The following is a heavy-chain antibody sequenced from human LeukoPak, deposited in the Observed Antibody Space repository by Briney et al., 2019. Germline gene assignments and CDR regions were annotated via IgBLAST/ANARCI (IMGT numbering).Heavy chain of an antibody. J-gene: IGHJ4*02. CDR2: IKQDGSEK. D-gene: IGHD1-26*01. Sequence: GGSLRLSCAASGFTFSSYWMSWVRQAPRKGLEWVANIKQDGSEKYYVDSVKGRFTISRGNAKNSLYLQMNSLRAEDTAVYYCARRRYSGSSQHFDYWGQGTLVTVSS. CDR1: GFTFSSYW. V-gene: IGHV3-7*01. CDR3: ARRRYSGSSQHFDY.